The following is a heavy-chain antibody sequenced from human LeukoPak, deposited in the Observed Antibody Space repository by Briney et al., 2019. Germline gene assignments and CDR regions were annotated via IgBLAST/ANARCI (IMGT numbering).Heavy chain of an antibody. D-gene: IGHD2-21*02. V-gene: IGHV4-59*06. J-gene: IGHJ4*02. CDR3: ARSPSGCGGDCYADY. CDR2: IYYSGST. CDR1: GGSISSYY. Sequence: SETLSLTCTVSGGSISSYYWSWIRQPPGKGLEWIGYIYYSGSTYYNPSLKSRVTISVDTSKNQFSLKLSSVTAADTAVYYCARSPSGCGGDCYADYWGQGTLVTVSS.